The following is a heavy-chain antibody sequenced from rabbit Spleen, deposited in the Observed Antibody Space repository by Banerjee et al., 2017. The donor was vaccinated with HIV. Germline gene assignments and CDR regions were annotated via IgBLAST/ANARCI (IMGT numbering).Heavy chain of an antibody. Sequence: QEQLVESGGGLVRPGASLTLACKASGFRFSFNNDYVMCWVRQAPGKGLEWIACMNTYTGKAVYATWTKGRFTVSKASSTTVTLQMTGLTAADTATYFCARDAGTSFSTYGMDLWGPGTLVTVS. CDR2: MNTYTGKA. CDR1: GFRFSFNNDYV. J-gene: IGHJ6*01. V-gene: IGHV1S45*01. D-gene: IGHD8-1*01. CDR3: ARDAGTSFSTYGMDL.